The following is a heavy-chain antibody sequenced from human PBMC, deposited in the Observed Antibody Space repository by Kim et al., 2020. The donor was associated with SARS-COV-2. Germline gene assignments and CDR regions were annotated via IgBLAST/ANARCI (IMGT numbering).Heavy chain of an antibody. Sequence: SETLSLTCTVSGGSISNYYWSWIRQPPGKGLEWIGYIYYSGSTNYNPSLKSRVTISVDTSKNQFSLKLSSVTAADTALYYCARDRSYSGYDSYGMDVWGQGTTVTVSS. CDR1: GGSISNYY. CDR3: ARDRSYSGYDSYGMDV. J-gene: IGHJ6*02. CDR2: IYYSGST. D-gene: IGHD5-12*01. V-gene: IGHV4-59*01.